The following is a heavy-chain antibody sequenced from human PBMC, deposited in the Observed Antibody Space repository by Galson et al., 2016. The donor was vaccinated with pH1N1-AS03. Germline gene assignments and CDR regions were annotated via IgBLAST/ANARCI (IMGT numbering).Heavy chain of an antibody. V-gene: IGHV2-5*02. CDR1: GFSLSAGGVH. CDR3: ARSTHVNEGFDS. J-gene: IGHJ4*02. Sequence: PALVKPTQTLTLPCTVSGFSLSAGGVHVAWIRQSPGKALEVLALIYWDGDERYNSSLTSRLSISRGTSKNHVLLTMTSVGPMDTGTYYCARSTHVNEGFDSWGQGTLVSVSS. D-gene: IGHD2-8*01. CDR2: IYWDGDE.